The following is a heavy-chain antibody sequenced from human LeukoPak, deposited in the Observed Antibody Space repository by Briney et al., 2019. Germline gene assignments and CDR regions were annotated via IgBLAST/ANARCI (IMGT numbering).Heavy chain of an antibody. CDR1: GFIFR. CDR2: IQKDGGED. Sequence: GGSLRVSCAGSGFIFRMGWVRQVPGKGLEWVANIQKDGGEDYYVDSVKGRFSISRDNSKNLLYLQMHSLRDEDTAVYFCVRLQWVGLMFDFWGQGTLVTVSS. V-gene: IGHV3-7*03. J-gene: IGHJ4*02. CDR3: VRLQWVGLMFDF. D-gene: IGHD6-19*01.